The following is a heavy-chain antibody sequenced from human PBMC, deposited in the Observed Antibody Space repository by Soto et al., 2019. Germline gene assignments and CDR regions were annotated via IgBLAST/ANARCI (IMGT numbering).Heavy chain of an antibody. CDR2: INSDGSST. CDR3: AREEVVVVPAAMYYYYYGMDV. Sequence: GGSLRLSCAASGFTFSSYWMHWVRQAPGKGLVWVSRINSDGSSTSYADSVKDRFTISRDNAKNTLYLQMNSLRAEDTAVYYCAREEVVVVPAAMYYYYYGMDVWGQGTTVTVSS. D-gene: IGHD2-2*01. V-gene: IGHV3-74*01. J-gene: IGHJ6*02. CDR1: GFTFSSYW.